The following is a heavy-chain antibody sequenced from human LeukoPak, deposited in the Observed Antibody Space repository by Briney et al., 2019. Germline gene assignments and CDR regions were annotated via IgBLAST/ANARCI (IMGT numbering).Heavy chain of an antibody. CDR3: ARGLEYCDSSGYYLDYFDY. J-gene: IGHJ4*02. D-gene: IGHD3-22*01. V-gene: IGHV3-7*01. Sequence: GGSLKLSCAASGFTLENVWMSWVRQAPGKGLEWVANIKQDGSEKYYVDSVKGRFTISRDNAKNSLYLQMNSLRAEDTAVYYCARGLEYCDSSGYYLDYFDYWGQGTLVTVSS. CDR2: IKQDGSEK. CDR1: GFTLENVW.